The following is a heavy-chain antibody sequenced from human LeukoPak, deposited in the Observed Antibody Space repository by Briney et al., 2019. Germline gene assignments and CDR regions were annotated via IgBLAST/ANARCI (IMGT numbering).Heavy chain of an antibody. CDR3: AKGSTMTKNCYSDY. J-gene: IGHJ4*02. Sequence: GGSLRLSCAASGFTFSSYAMSWVRLAPGKGLEWVSGVSGDSGYTYYADSVKGRFTTSRDNSKSTLCLQMNSLRADDTAVYYYAKGSTMTKNCYSDYWGQGTLVTVSS. V-gene: IGHV3-23*01. CDR2: VSGDSGYT. D-gene: IGHD2-2*01. CDR1: GFTFSSYA.